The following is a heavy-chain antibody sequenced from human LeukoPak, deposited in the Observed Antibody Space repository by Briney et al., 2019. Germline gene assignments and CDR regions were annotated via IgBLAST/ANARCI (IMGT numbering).Heavy chain of an antibody. V-gene: IGHV3-30*03. D-gene: IGHD6-19*01. Sequence: GRSLRLSCAASGFTFSRSAVHWVRQAPGKGLEWVAVISHDGSNTDYTDSVKGRFTISRDNSKNTLYLQMNSLRDEDTAVYYCARDRSGWYWDYWGQGTLVTVSS. CDR2: ISHDGSNT. CDR1: GFTFSRSA. J-gene: IGHJ4*02. CDR3: ARDRSGWYWDY.